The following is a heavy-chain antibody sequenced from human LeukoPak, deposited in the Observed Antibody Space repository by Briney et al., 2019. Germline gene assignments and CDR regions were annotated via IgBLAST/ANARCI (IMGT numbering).Heavy chain of an antibody. CDR2: ISGSSSYI. V-gene: IGHV3-21*04. D-gene: IGHD6-6*01. CDR3: ARDNGGYSSSSTFDY. CDR1: GFTFSSYS. Sequence: GGSLRLSCAASGFTFSSYSMNWVRQAPGKGLEWVSSISGSSSYIYYADSVKGRFTISRDNAKNSLYLQMNSLRAEDTALYYCARDNGGYSSSSTFDYWGQGTLVTVSS. J-gene: IGHJ4*02.